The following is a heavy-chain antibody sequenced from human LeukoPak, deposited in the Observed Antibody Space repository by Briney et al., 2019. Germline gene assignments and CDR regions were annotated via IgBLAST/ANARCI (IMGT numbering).Heavy chain of an antibody. CDR2: IYNTGST. Sequence: SETLSLTCTVPGGSISSGSYYWSWIRQPAGKGLEWIGRIYNTGSTNFNPSLQSRVTISLDTSRNQFSLKLSSVTAADTAMYYCASEIQSTYAWFDPWGQGTLVTVSS. CDR1: GGSISSGSYY. CDR3: ASEIQSTYAWFDP. V-gene: IGHV4-61*02. D-gene: IGHD2-8*01. J-gene: IGHJ5*02.